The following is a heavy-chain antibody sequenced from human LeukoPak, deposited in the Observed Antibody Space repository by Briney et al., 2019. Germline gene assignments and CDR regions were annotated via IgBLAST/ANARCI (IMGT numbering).Heavy chain of an antibody. CDR1: GESFSGYY. CDR3: ARPGYCSSTSCYSSWFDP. Sequence: SETLSLTCAVYGESFSGYYWSWIRQPPGKGLEWIGEINHSGSTNYNPSLKSRVTISVDTSKNQFSLKLSSVTAADTAVYYCARPGYCSSTSCYSSWFDPWGQGTLVTVSS. J-gene: IGHJ5*02. CDR2: INHSGST. V-gene: IGHV4-34*01. D-gene: IGHD2-2*01.